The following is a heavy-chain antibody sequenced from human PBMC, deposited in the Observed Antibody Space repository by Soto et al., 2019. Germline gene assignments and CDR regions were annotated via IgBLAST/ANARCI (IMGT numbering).Heavy chain of an antibody. CDR1: GGSFSDYA. V-gene: IGHV1-69*01. CDR3: ARDHQKYYDFGVDV. J-gene: IGHJ6*02. Sequence: QVQLVQSGAELKKPGSSVRVSCKASGGSFSDYAISWVRQAPGQGLEWVGGIITMLGSPNYAPELQGRVTITSEASTSTVYMEVSSLRSEGTAVYYCARDHQKYYDFGVDVWGQGTTVIVSS. CDR2: IITMLGSP. D-gene: IGHD3-3*01.